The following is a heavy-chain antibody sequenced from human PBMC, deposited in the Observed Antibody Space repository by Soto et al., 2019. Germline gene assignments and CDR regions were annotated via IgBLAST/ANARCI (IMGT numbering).Heavy chain of an antibody. J-gene: IGHJ6*02. CDR3: AKERRGADYDTLTWYGMDV. Sequence: GGSLSLSCAASGFTFSSYAMSWVRQAPGKGLEWVSAISGSGGSTYYADSVKGRFTISRDNSKNTLYLQMNSLRAEDTAVYYCAKERRGADYDTLTWYGMDVWGQGTTVTVSS. V-gene: IGHV3-23*01. CDR1: GFTFSSYA. CDR2: ISGSGGST. D-gene: IGHD3-9*01.